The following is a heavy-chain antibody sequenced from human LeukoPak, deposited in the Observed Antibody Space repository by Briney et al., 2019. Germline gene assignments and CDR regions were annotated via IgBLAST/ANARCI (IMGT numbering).Heavy chain of an antibody. CDR1: GFTFSSYE. CDR2: ISSSSSYI. D-gene: IGHD2-8*02. CDR3: ARGGGLYYFDY. Sequence: AGGSLRLSCAASGFTFSSYEMNWVRQAPGKGLEWVSSISSSSSYIYYADSVKGRFTISRDNAKNSLYLQMNSLRAEDTAVYYCARGGGLYYFDYWGQGTLVTVSS. J-gene: IGHJ4*02. V-gene: IGHV3-21*01.